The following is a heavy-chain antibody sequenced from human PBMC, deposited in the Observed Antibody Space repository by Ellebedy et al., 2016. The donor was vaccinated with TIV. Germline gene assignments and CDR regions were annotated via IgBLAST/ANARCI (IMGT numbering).Heavy chain of an antibody. J-gene: IGHJ4*02. Sequence: GESLKISCAASRFTFSSYWMHWVRQAPGKGLVWVSRTDTDGSSTNYADSVKGRFTISRDNAKNTLYLQMNSLRAEDTAVYYCARDLTSSPSLIDYWGQGTLVTVSS. CDR3: ARDLTSSPSLIDY. CDR2: TDTDGSST. V-gene: IGHV3-74*01. CDR1: RFTFSSYW. D-gene: IGHD4/OR15-4a*01.